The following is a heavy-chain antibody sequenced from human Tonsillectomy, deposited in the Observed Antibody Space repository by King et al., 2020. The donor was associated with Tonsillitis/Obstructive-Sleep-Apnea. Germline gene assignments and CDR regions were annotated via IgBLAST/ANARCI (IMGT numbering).Heavy chain of an antibody. J-gene: IGHJ3*02. V-gene: IGHV3-20*04. CDR1: GFTFDDYG. D-gene: IGHD6-13*01. Sequence: VQLVESGGGVVRPGGSLRLSCAASGFTFDDYGMSWVRQAPGKGLEWGSGINGNGGRKGYADSVKGRFTISRDNAKKSLYLQMNSLRAEDTALYYCARHPSAAAGTSAFDIWGQGTMVTVSS. CDR3: ARHPSAAAGTSAFDI. CDR2: INGNGGRK.